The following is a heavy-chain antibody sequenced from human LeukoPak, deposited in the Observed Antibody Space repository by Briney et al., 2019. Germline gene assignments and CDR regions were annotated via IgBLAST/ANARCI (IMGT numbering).Heavy chain of an antibody. CDR3: ATSTPTGWLQPTLDY. Sequence: GGSLRLSCAASGFTFSSYAMSWVRQAPGKGLDWVSDISSKGDTTYYAESVKGRFTISRDNSKNTLYLQMNSLRAEDTAVYYCATSTPTGWLQPTLDYWGQGTLVTVSS. D-gene: IGHD5-24*01. CDR2: ISSKGDTT. J-gene: IGHJ4*02. V-gene: IGHV3-23*01. CDR1: GFTFSSYA.